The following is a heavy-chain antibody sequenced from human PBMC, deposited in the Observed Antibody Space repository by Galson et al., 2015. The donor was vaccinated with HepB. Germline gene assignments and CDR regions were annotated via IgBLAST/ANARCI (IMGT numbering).Heavy chain of an antibody. J-gene: IGHJ4*02. V-gene: IGHV3-30*18. CDR3: VKSGSTAYDYGYFDY. Sequence: SLRLSCAASGFTFSSYGMHWVRQAPGKGLEWVAVISYDGSNKYYADSVKGRFAISRDNSKNTLYLDLSSLRAEDTAVFYCVKSGSTAYDYGYFDYWGQGTLVTVSS. CDR2: ISYDGSNK. CDR1: GFTFSSYG. D-gene: IGHD3-16*01.